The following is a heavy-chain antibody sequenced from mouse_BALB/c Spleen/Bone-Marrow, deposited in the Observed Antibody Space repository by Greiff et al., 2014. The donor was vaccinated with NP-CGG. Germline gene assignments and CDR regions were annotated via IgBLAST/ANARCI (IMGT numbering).Heavy chain of an antibody. D-gene: IGHD1-1*01. CDR1: GISITTGNYR. CDR2: IYYSGTI. Sequence: EVKVEESGPGLVKPSQTVSLTCTVTGISITTGNYRWSWIRQFPGNKLEWIGYIYYSGTITYNPSLTSRTTITRDTSKNQFFLEMNSLTAEDIATYYCARYLGAYFDYWGQGTTLTVSS. J-gene: IGHJ2*01. CDR3: ARYLGAYFDY. V-gene: IGHV3-5*02.